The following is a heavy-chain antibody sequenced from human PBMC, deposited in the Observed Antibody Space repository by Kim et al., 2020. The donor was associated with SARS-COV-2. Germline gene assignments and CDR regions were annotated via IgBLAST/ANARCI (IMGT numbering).Heavy chain of an antibody. J-gene: IGHJ4*02. V-gene: IGHV3-11*03. D-gene: IGHD3-10*01. CDR3: ARRGSGRYSHIDY. Sequence: NYAENVKDRFTVTRDNAENSVSLQMNSLRAEDTTIYYCARRGSGRYSHIDYWGQGTLVTVSS.